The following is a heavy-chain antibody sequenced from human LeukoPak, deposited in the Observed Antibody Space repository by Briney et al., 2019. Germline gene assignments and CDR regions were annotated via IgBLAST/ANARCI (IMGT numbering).Heavy chain of an antibody. D-gene: IGHD3-3*01. Sequence: ASVKVSCKASGYTFTSYGISWVRQAPGQGLEWMGWISAYNGNTNYAQKLQGRVTMTTDTSTSTAYMELRSLRSDDTAVYYCASTNYDFWSGYCTHIFDYFDYWGQGTLVTVSS. CDR1: GYTFTSYG. V-gene: IGHV1-18*01. J-gene: IGHJ4*02. CDR2: ISAYNGNT. CDR3: ASTNYDFWSGYCTHIFDYFDY.